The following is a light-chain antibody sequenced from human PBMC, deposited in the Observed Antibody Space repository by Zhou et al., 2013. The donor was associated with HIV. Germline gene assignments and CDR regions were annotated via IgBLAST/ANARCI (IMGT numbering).Light chain of an antibody. CDR3: QQSYSTPRS. CDR2: AAS. Sequence: DIQMTQSPSSLSASVGDRVTITCRASQRISNYVNWYHQKPGKAPKLLIYAASSLQSGVPSRFSGSGFGTDFTLTISSLQPEDFATYYCQQSYSTPRSFGQGTKLEIK. J-gene: IGKJ2*03. CDR1: QRISNY. V-gene: IGKV1-39*01.